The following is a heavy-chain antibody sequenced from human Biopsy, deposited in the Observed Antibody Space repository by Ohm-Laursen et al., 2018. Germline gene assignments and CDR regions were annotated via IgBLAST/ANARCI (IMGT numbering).Heavy chain of an antibody. Sequence: SLRLSCATSGFIFSTYTMSWVRQAPGKGLEWVSSVTTTSSYIYYADSVKGRFTISRDSSKNTLYLQMNSLRVEDTAVYYCARGPSGVATIGRGQGTLVTVSS. CDR3: ARGPSGVATIG. CDR2: VTTTSSYI. J-gene: IGHJ4*02. CDR1: GFIFSTYT. D-gene: IGHD5-24*01. V-gene: IGHV3-21*01.